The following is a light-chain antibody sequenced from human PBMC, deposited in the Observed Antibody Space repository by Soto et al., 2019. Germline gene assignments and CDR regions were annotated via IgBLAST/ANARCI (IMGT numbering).Light chain of an antibody. J-gene: IGLJ3*02. CDR2: DDT. V-gene: IGLV1-40*01. CDR3: QSYDSGLSAVV. CDR1: SSNIVASYD. Sequence: QAVVTQPPSVSGAPGQRVTISCTGSSSNIVASYDVHWYQHLPGTAPKLLIYDDTNRPSGVPDRFSGSKSGTSASLAITGLQAEDEANYYCQSYDSGLSAVVFGGGTKLAVL.